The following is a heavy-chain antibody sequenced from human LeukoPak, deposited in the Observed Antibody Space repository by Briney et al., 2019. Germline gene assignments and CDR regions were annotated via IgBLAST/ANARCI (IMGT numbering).Heavy chain of an antibody. V-gene: IGHV1-8*03. CDR1: GYTFTSYD. Sequence: ASVKVSCKASGYTFTSYDINWVRQATGQGLEWRGWMNPNSGNTGYAQKFQGRVTITRNTSISTAYMELSSLRSEDTAVYYCASSRGYSGYDALDYWGQGTLVTVSS. CDR2: MNPNSGNT. D-gene: IGHD5-12*01. CDR3: ASSRGYSGYDALDY. J-gene: IGHJ4*02.